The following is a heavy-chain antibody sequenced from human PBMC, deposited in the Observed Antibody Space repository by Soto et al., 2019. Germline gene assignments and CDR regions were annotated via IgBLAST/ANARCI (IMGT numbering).Heavy chain of an antibody. D-gene: IGHD5-18*01. V-gene: IGHV5-51*01. J-gene: IGHJ5*02. CDR1: GYSFTSYW. CDR2: IYPGDSDT. Sequence: GESLKISCKGSGYSFTSYWIGWVRQMPGKGLEWMGIIYPGDSDTRYSSSFQGQVTISADKSISTAYLQWSSLKASDTAMYYCAGHRGYSYGLNWFDPWGQGTLVTVSS. CDR3: AGHRGYSYGLNWFDP.